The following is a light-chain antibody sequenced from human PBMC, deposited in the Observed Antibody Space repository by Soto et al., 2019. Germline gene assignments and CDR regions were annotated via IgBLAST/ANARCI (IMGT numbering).Light chain of an antibody. Sequence: VMTQSPTTLSVSPGERATLSCRASHSVGSNLAWYQQNPGQAPRLLIYGASTRATGVPARFSGSGSATQFTLTISSLQSEDFGFYYCQQYKQWPVAFGVGTKVEIK. CDR3: QQYKQWPVA. CDR1: HSVGSN. CDR2: GAS. J-gene: IGKJ4*01. V-gene: IGKV3-15*01.